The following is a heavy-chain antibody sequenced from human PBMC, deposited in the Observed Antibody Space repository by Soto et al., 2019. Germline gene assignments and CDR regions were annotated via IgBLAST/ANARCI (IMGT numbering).Heavy chain of an antibody. CDR1: GLTFRNHA. CDR3: AREEYGAHYLDY. CDR2: ISYDGSNK. Sequence: GGSLRLSCAASGLTFRNHAMHWVRQAPGKGLEWVAVISYDGSNKYYADSVKGRFTISRDNSKNTLYLQMNSLRGEDTAVYYCAREEYGAHYLDYWGQGTLVTVSS. J-gene: IGHJ4*02. V-gene: IGHV3-30-3*01. D-gene: IGHD4-17*01.